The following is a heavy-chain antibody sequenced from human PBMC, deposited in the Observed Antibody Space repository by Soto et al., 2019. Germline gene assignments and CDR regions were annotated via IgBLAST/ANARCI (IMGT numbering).Heavy chain of an antibody. J-gene: IGHJ5*02. CDR3: TSDTFGVRDT. V-gene: IGHV3-74*01. D-gene: IGHD3-16*01. Sequence: MPMVESGGGSVQPGGSLRLSCAASGFPFSHYWMHWVRQTPGKGLVLVSRINPAGTITNYADSVEGRFTISRANADSAVFLQLNSGSTEETAIYYCTSDTFGVRDTWGQGTLVTVSS. CDR1: GFPFSHYW. CDR2: INPAGTIT.